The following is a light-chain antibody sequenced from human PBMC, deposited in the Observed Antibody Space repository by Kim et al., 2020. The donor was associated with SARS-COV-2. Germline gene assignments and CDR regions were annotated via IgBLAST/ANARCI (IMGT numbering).Light chain of an antibody. CDR3: QQCNNWPPT. CDR2: DAS. CDR1: QSVSSN. J-gene: IGKJ1*01. V-gene: IGKV3-15*01. Sequence: EIVMTQSPATLSVSPGERATLSCRASQSVSSNLAWYQQKPGQAPRLLIYDASTRATGIPARFSGSGSGAEFTLTISSLRSEDFALYYCQQCNNWPPTFGQGTKVDIK.